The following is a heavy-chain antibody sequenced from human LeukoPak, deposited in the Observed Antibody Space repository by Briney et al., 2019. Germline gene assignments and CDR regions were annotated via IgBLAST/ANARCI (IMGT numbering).Heavy chain of an antibody. Sequence: GGSLRLSCAASGFTFSSYGMHWVRQAPGKGLEWVAVISYDGSNKYYADSVKARFTISRDNSKNTLYLQMNSLRAEDTAVYYCASEGIAAAADIWGQGTMVTVSS. V-gene: IGHV3-30*03. CDR1: GFTFSSYG. CDR2: ISYDGSNK. CDR3: ASEGIAAAADI. D-gene: IGHD6-13*01. J-gene: IGHJ3*02.